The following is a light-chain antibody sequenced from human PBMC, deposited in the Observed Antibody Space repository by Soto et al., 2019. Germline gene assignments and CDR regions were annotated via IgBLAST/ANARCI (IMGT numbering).Light chain of an antibody. V-gene: IGKV3-15*01. J-gene: IGKJ4*01. CDR2: GAS. Sequence: EIVMTQSPATLSVSPGERATLSCRASQSVSSNLAWYQQKPGQAPRLLIYGASTRATGIPARFSGSGSGTEFTLTISSLQSEDFAVYHCQQYNNWPPLNFGGGTKVDIK. CDR1: QSVSSN. CDR3: QQYNNWPPLN.